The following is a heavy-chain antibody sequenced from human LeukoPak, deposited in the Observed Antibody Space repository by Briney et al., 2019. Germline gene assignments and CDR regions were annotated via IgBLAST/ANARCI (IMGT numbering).Heavy chain of an antibody. D-gene: IGHD1-26*01. J-gene: IGHJ3*02. Sequence: PGGSLRLSCAASGFTFSSYGMHWVRQAPGKGLEWVAVISYDGSNKYYADSVKGRFTISRDNSKNTLYLQMNSLRAEDTAVYYCARETGGSYRPGGFDIWGQGTMVTVSS. CDR3: ARETGGSYRPGGFDI. V-gene: IGHV3-30*03. CDR2: ISYDGSNK. CDR1: GFTFSSYG.